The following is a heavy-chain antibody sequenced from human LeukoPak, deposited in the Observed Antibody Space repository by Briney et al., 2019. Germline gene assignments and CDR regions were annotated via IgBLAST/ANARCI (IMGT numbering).Heavy chain of an antibody. CDR3: ATWVRDYGSGSLDY. J-gene: IGHJ4*02. D-gene: IGHD3-10*01. V-gene: IGHV1-24*01. Sequence: ASVKVSCKVSGYTLTELSMHWVRQAPGKGLEWMGGFDPEDGETIYAQKFQGRVTMTEDTSTDTAYMELSSLRSEDTAVYYCATWVRDYGSGSLDYWSQGTLVTVSS. CDR1: GYTLTELS. CDR2: FDPEDGET.